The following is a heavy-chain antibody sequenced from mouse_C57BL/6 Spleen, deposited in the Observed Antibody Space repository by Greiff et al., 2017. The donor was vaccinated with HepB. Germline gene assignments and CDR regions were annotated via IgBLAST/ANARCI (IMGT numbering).Heavy chain of an antibody. CDR3: AREEVLYYFDY. D-gene: IGHD1-1*02. CDR1: GFTFSSYA. CDR2: ISDGGSYT. Sequence: EVKLVESGGGLVKPGGSLKLSCAASGFTFSSYAMSWVRQTPEKRLEWVATISDGGSYTYYPDNVKGRFTISRDNAKNNLYLQMSHLKSEDTAMYYCAREEVLYYFDYWGQGTTLTVSS. J-gene: IGHJ2*01. V-gene: IGHV5-4*01.